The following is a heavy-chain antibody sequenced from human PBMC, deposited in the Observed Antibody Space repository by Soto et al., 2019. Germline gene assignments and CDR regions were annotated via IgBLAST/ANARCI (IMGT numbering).Heavy chain of an antibody. CDR2: ISSSSSTI. CDR3: ARDFYGYYPLYYYYYYMDV. J-gene: IGHJ6*03. V-gene: IGHV3-48*01. CDR1: GFTFSSYS. Sequence: EVQLVESGGGLVQPGGSLRLSCAASGFTFSSYSMNWVRQAPGKGLEWVSYISSSSSTIYYADSVKGRFTISRDNAKNSLYLQMNSLRAEDTAVYYCARDFYGYYPLYYYYYYMDVWGKGTTVTVSS. D-gene: IGHD4-17*01.